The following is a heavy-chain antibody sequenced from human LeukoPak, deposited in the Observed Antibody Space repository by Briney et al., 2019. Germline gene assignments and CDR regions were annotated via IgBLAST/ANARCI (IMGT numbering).Heavy chain of an antibody. J-gene: IGHJ4*02. CDR1: GGSISSGGYY. CDR2: INHSGST. V-gene: IGHV4-39*07. D-gene: IGHD3-22*01. Sequence: SETLSLTCTVSGGSISSGGYYWSWIRQPPGKGLEWIGEINHSGSTNYNPSLKSRVTISVDTSKNQFSLKLSSVTAADTAVYYCARGYYYDSSGYYHPLDYWGQGTLVTVSS. CDR3: ARGYYYDSSGYYHPLDY.